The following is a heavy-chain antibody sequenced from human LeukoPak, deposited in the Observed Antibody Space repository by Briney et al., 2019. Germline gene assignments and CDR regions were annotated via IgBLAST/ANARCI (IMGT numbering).Heavy chain of an antibody. CDR1: GGSISSGGHY. Sequence: EPSETLSLTCTVSGGSISSGGHYWSWIRQPPGKGLEWIGYIYHDGSTYYNPSLKSRVTISVDTSKNQFSLKLSSVTAADTAVYYCARDLVVYGEYWYFDLWGRGTLVTVSS. CDR3: ARDLVVYGEYWYFDL. D-gene: IGHD4-17*01. CDR2: IYHDGST. V-gene: IGHV4-30-2*01. J-gene: IGHJ2*01.